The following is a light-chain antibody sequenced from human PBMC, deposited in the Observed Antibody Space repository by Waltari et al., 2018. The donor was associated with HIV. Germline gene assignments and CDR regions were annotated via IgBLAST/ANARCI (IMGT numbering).Light chain of an antibody. Sequence: QSALTQPASVSGSPGQSITISCTGTRSDVGGYNNVSWYQQHPGNAPKLMIYDVSNRPSGVSNRFSGSKSGNTASLTISGLQAEDEADYYCSSYTSSSTFWVFGGGTKLTVL. CDR2: DVS. CDR3: SSYTSSSTFWV. V-gene: IGLV2-14*03. J-gene: IGLJ3*02. CDR1: RSDVGGYNN.